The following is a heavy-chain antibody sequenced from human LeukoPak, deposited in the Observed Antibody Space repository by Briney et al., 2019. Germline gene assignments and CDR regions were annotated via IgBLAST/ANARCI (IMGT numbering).Heavy chain of an antibody. J-gene: IGHJ5*02. CDR3: ARGLPYCSSTSCHGIDP. D-gene: IGHD2-2*01. CDR2: IYYSGST. V-gene: IGHV4-30-4*01. CDR1: GGSISSGDYY. Sequence: SETLSLTCTVSGGSISSGDYYWGWGRQPPGTGLEWVGYIYYSGSTYYNPSRKSRVTISVDTSKNQFSLKLSSVTAADTAVYYCARGLPYCSSTSCHGIDPWGQGTLVTVSS.